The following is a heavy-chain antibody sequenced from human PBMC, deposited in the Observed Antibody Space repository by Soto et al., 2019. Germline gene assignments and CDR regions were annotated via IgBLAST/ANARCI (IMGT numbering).Heavy chain of an antibody. CDR3: ARERLNYYDDWGMDV. CDR1: GFTFSSYG. Sequence: QVQLVESGGGVVQPGRSLRLSCAASGFTFSSYGMHWVRQAPGKGLEWVAVIWYDGSNKYYADSVKGRFTISRDNSKNTRYLQMNSLRAEDTAVYYCARERLNYYDDWGMDVWGQGTTVTVSS. J-gene: IGHJ6*02. CDR2: IWYDGSNK. V-gene: IGHV3-33*01.